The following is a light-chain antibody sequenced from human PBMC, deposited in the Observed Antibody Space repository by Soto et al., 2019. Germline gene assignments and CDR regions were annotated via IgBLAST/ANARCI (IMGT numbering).Light chain of an antibody. J-gene: IGLJ1*01. Sequence: QSLLTQPPSVSEAPGQRVTISCAGSSSNIGAGYDVHWYQQLPGTAPKLLIFANTFRPSGVPDRVSGSKSGTSGSLAITGLQADDEADYYCQSYDSSLNTYVFGTGTKVTVL. CDR1: SSNIGAGYD. CDR3: QSYDSSLNTYV. V-gene: IGLV1-40*01. CDR2: ANT.